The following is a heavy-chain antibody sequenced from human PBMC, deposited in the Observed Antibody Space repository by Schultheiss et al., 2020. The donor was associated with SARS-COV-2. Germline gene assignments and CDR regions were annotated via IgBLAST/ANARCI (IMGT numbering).Heavy chain of an antibody. CDR3: ASAQLVGYGMDV. J-gene: IGHJ6*02. CDR1: GYTFTGYY. CDR2: INPNSGGT. V-gene: IGHV1-2*06. Sequence: ASVKVSCKASGYTFTGYYMHWVRQAPGQGLEWVGRINPNSGGTNYAQKFQGRVTMTRDTSISTAYMELSRLRSDDTAVYYCASAQLVGYGMDVWGQGTTVTVSS. D-gene: IGHD6-6*01.